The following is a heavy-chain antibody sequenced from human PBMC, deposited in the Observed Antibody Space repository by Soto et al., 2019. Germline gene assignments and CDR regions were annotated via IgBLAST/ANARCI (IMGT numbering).Heavy chain of an antibody. CDR1: GGTFSSYT. CDR2: IIPILGIA. D-gene: IGHD5-12*01. Sequence: QVQLVQSGAEVEKPGSSVKVSCKASGGTFSSYTISWVRQAPGQGLEWMGRIIPILGIANYEQKFQGRVTMTTDKAMSPAYVKLSSLRAEDTAVYYCAVAEFEMATTQDYGGQGTLVTVSS. J-gene: IGHJ4*02. CDR3: AVAEFEMATTQDY. V-gene: IGHV1-69*02.